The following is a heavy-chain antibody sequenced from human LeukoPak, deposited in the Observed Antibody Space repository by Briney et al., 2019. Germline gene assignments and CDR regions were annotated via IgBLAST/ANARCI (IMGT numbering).Heavy chain of an antibody. Sequence: GGSLRLSCAASGFPFSSYSINWVRQAPGKGLEWVSTISSGSSYIYYADSVKGRFTISRDNAKNSLDLQMSSLRAEDTAVYYCARGAQIVVTPAAQARPGPSGVDYWGQGTLVTVSS. CDR2: ISSGSSYI. V-gene: IGHV3-21*06. D-gene: IGHD2-2*01. J-gene: IGHJ4*02. CDR1: GFPFSSYS. CDR3: ARGAQIVVTPAAQARPGPSGVDY.